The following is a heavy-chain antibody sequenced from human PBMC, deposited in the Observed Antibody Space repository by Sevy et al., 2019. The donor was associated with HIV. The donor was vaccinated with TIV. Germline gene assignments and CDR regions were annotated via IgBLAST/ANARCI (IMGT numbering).Heavy chain of an antibody. J-gene: IGHJ4*02. CDR1: GFTFGDYC. CDR2: LKSDVYGGTV. CDR3: TRWKAAQSIFGY. D-gene: IGHD6-6*01. V-gene: IGHV3-49*04. Sequence: GGSLRLSCTASGFTFGDYCMSWVRQAPGKGLEWVAFLKSDVYGGTVDHAASVRGRFVISVDDSKTIAYLQMNDLKTEDTGVYYCTRWKAAQSIFGYWGQGALVTVSS.